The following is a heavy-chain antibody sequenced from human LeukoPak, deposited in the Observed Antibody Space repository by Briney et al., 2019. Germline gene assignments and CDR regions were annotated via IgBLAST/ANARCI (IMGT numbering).Heavy chain of an antibody. CDR3: ARDLRAYCGGDCPFDY. Sequence: GGSLRLSCAASGFTFSSYSMNWVRQALGKGLEWVSSISSSSSYIYYADSVKGRFTISRDNAKNSLYLQMNSLRAEDTAVYYCARDLRAYCGGDCPFDYWGQGTLVTVSS. CDR2: ISSSSSYI. V-gene: IGHV3-21*01. J-gene: IGHJ4*02. CDR1: GFTFSSYS. D-gene: IGHD2-21*01.